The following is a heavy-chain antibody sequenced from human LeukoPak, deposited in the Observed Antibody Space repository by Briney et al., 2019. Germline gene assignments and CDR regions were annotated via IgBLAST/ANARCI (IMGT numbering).Heavy chain of an antibody. CDR3: ARRRVKMATMNKHFDY. V-gene: IGHV4-34*01. D-gene: IGHD5-24*01. Sequence: MPSETLSLTCAVYGGSFSGYYWSWIRQPPGKGLNWIGEINHSGSTNYNPSLKSRVTISVDTSKNQFSLKLSSVTAADTAVYYCARRRVKMATMNKHFDYWGQGTLVTVSS. CDR2: INHSGST. J-gene: IGHJ4*02. CDR1: GGSFSGYY.